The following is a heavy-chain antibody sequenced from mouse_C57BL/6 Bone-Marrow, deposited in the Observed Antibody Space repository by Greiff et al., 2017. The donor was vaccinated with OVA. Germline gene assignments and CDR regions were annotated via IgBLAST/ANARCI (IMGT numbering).Heavy chain of an antibody. CDR3: ARWGYYGSSPYFDY. V-gene: IGHV14-2*01. CDR1: GFNIKDYY. J-gene: IGHJ2*01. Sequence: VQLQQSGAELVKPGASVKLSCTASGFNIKDYYMHWVKQRTEQGLEWIGRIDPEDGENKYAPKFQGKATITADTSSNTAYLQLSSLTSEDTAVYYCARWGYYGSSPYFDYWGQGTTLTVSS. D-gene: IGHD1-1*01. CDR2: IDPEDGEN.